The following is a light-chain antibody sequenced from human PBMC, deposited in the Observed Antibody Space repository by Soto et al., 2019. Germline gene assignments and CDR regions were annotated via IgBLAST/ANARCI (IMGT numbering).Light chain of an antibody. J-gene: IGLJ2*01. V-gene: IGLV1-44*01. CDR3: AAWDDGLKGVV. CDR2: SND. Sequence: QSVLTQPPSASGTPGQRVTXXXSGXXXXIGSNTVTWYQHLPGTAPTLLIYSNDQRPSGVPDRVSGSKSGTSASLAISGLQSEDEADYYCAAWDDGLKGVVFGGGTKVTVL. CDR1: XXXIGSNT.